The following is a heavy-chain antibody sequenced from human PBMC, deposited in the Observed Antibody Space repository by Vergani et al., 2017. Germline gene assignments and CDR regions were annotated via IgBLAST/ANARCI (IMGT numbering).Heavy chain of an antibody. CDR3: LCAPFFEFRRSLG. CDR2: IRSKANLYRT. V-gene: IGHV3-73*02. Sequence: EVQLMESGGGLVQPGGSLPLSGVGSGFDFSGTVMHGVRKAAGKGPEWIGHIRSKANLYRTMYDESVKDRFTISRDDSKNTAYLQMNRLTSEDTAVYFCLCAPFFEFRRSLGWGPGTRVIVSS. D-gene: IGHD3-3*02. J-gene: IGHJ4*02. CDR1: GFDFSGTV.